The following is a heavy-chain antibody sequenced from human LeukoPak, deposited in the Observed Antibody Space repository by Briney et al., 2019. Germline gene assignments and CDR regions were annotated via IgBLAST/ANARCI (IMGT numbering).Heavy chain of an antibody. D-gene: IGHD3-22*01. CDR3: ARRDSSRSFDI. Sequence: SETLSLTCTVSGGSISSSSYYWGWIRQPPGKGLEWIGSIYYSVSTYYTPSLKSRVSISVDTPKNQFSLTLSSVTAADTAVYYCARRDSSRSFDIWGQGTLVTVSS. CDR1: GGSISSSSYY. J-gene: IGHJ3*02. CDR2: IYYSVST. V-gene: IGHV4-39*01.